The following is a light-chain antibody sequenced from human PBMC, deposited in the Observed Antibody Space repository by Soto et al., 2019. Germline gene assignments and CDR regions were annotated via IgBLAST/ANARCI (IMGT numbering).Light chain of an antibody. Sequence: EIVLTQSPGTLSLSPGGRATLSCRASQSVSDNYVAWYHQKPGQAPRLLIYGASRRAPGIPDRFSGSGSGTDFTLTISRLEPEDFAVYYCQQYGSSPRTFGQGTKVEIK. CDR3: QQYGSSPRT. CDR1: QSVSDNY. J-gene: IGKJ1*01. V-gene: IGKV3-20*01. CDR2: GAS.